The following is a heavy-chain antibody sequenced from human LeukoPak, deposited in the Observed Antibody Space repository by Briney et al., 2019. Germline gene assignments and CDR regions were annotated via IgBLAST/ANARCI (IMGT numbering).Heavy chain of an antibody. CDR3: ASDDY. Sequence: GGSLRLSCAASGFTFSSYAMSWVRQAPGKGLEWVAFIRDDGSNKHYVDSVKGRFTISRDNSKNTLYLQMNSPRAEDTAVYYCASDDYWGQGTLVAVSS. V-gene: IGHV3-30*02. CDR1: GFTFSSYA. J-gene: IGHJ4*02. CDR2: IRDDGSNK.